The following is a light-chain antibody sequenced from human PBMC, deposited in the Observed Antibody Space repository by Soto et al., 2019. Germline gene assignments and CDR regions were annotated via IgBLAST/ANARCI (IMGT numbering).Light chain of an antibody. V-gene: IGKV3-15*01. CDR2: VAS. J-gene: IGKJ5*01. CDR1: QSVSSN. CDR3: QQYNNWPT. Sequence: ETVMTQSPATLSVSPGERATLSCRASQSVSSNLAWYQHKPGQAPRLLIYVASTRATGIPARFSGSGSGTEFTLTISSLQSEDFAVYYCQQYNNWPTFGQGTRLEIK.